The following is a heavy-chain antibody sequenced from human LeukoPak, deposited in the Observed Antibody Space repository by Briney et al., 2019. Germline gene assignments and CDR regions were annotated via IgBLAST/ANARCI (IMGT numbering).Heavy chain of an antibody. D-gene: IGHD6-19*01. V-gene: IGHV3-30*18. CDR1: GFTFSSYG. Sequence: RPGGSLRLSCAASGFTFSSYGMHWVRQAPGKGLEWVAVISHDGSNKYYADSVKGRFTISRDNSKNTLYLQMNSLRAEDTAVYYCAKDRQWLVRGFFDYWGQGTLVTVSS. J-gene: IGHJ4*02. CDR2: ISHDGSNK. CDR3: AKDRQWLVRGFFDY.